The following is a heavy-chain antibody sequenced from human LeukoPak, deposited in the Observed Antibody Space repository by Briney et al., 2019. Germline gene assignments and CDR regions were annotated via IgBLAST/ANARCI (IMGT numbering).Heavy chain of an antibody. J-gene: IGHJ4*02. CDR2: IYYSGST. D-gene: IGHD6-19*01. CDR3: ARVGQWLSDGPDY. Sequence: SETLSLTCTVSGGSISSYYWSWIRQPPGKGLEWIGYIYYSGSTNYNPSLKSRVTISVDTSENQFSLKLSSVTAADTAVYYCARVGQWLSDGPDYWGQGTLVTVSS. V-gene: IGHV4-59*01. CDR1: GGSISSYY.